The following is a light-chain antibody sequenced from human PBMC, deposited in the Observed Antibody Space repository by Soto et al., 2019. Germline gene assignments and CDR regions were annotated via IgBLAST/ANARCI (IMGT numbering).Light chain of an antibody. J-gene: IGKJ1*01. CDR2: LGS. CDR1: QSLLHSNGYNY. CDR3: VQAPQSPPWT. Sequence: DIVVTQSPLTLPVTPGETASISCRSSQSLLHSNGYNYLDWYLQKPGQSPQLLIYLGSNRASGVPDRFSGSGSGTDFTLKISRVEAEDVVVYYCVQAPQSPPWTFGQGTKVEIK. V-gene: IGKV2-28*01.